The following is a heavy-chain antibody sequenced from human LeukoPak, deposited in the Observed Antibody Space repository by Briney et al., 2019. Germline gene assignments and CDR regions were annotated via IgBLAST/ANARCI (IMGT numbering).Heavy chain of an antibody. V-gene: IGHV3-7*01. CDR3: ARALPGDFGVVVDAFDI. D-gene: IGHD3-3*01. J-gene: IGHJ3*02. CDR2: IKQDGSEK. Sequence: GGSLRLSCAASGFTFSSYWMSWVRQAPGKGLEWVANIKQDGSEKYYVDSVKGRFTISRDNAKNSLYLQMNSLRAEDTAVYYCARALPGDFGVVVDAFDIWGQGTMVTVSS. CDR1: GFTFSSYW.